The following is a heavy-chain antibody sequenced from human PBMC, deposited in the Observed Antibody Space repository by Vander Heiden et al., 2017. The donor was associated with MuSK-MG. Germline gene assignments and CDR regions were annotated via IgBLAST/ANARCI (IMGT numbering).Heavy chain of an antibody. V-gene: IGHV1-8*01. D-gene: IGHD3-10*01. CDR3: VRTTDGSGTFWFDP. J-gene: IGHJ5*02. CDR2: MNPDSGNT. Sequence: INWLRQAPGQGLEWMGWMNPDSGNTGYAQKFQGRVTMTRDTSIRTAYMELSSLRSDDTAVYYCVRTTDGSGTFWFDPWGQGTLVTVSS.